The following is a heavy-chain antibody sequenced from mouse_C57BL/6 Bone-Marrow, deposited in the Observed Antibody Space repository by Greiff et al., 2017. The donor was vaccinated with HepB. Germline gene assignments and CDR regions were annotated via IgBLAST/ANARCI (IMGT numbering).Heavy chain of an antibody. CDR2: IHPNSGST. D-gene: IGHD1-1*01. V-gene: IGHV1-64*01. J-gene: IGHJ2*01. CDR3: ARSHTTVVAPGY. Sequence: VKLQQSGAELVKPGASVKLSCKASGYTFTSYWMHWVKQRPGQGLEWIGMIHPNSGSTNYNEKFKSKATLTVDKSSSTAYMQLSSLTSEDSAVYYCARSHTTVVAPGYWGQGTTLTVSS. CDR1: GYTFTSYW.